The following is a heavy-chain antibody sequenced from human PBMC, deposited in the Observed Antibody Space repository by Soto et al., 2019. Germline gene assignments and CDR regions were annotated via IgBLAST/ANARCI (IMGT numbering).Heavy chain of an antibody. CDR1: GFSFNTYA. CDR3: ARETSSAYYFFDY. CDR2: ISYDGSKE. J-gene: IGHJ4*02. D-gene: IGHD6-19*01. V-gene: IGHV3-30-3*01. Sequence: PGGSLRLSCAASGFSFNTYAMHWVRQAPGKGLEWVAVISYDGSKEYIADSVKGRFTISRDNSKNTLYLQMNSLRTEDTAIYYCARETSSAYYFFDYWGQGTLVTVSS.